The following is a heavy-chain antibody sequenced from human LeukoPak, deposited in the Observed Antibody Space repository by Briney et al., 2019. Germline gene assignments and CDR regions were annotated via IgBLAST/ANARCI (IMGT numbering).Heavy chain of an antibody. J-gene: IGHJ4*02. CDR1: GFTFSSYD. Sequence: GGSLRLSCTASGFTFSSYDMSWVRQAPGKGLEWVSAISGSGGSTYYADSVKGRFTISRDNSKNTLYLQMNSLRAEDTAVYYCAKGDTGAFDYWGQGTLVTVSS. V-gene: IGHV3-23*01. CDR3: AKGDTGAFDY. D-gene: IGHD3-16*01. CDR2: ISGSGGST.